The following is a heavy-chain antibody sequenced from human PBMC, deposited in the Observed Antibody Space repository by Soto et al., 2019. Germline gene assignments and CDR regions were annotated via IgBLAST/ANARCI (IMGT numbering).Heavy chain of an antibody. J-gene: IGHJ6*02. CDR1: GGPFSSYA. Sequence: GASVKVSCKACGGPFSSYAISWVRRAPGQGLEWMGGIIPIFGTANYAQKFQGRVTITADKSRSTAYMELSSLRSEDTAVYYCARDNHSPPRGYTSSYGMDVWGQGTTVTVSS. D-gene: IGHD6-13*01. CDR2: IIPIFGTA. CDR3: ARDNHSPPRGYTSSYGMDV. V-gene: IGHV1-69*06.